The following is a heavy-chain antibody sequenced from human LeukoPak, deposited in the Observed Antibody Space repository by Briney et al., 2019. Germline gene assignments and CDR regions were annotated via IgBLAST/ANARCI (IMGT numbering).Heavy chain of an antibody. Sequence: GGSLRLSCAASGFTVSSNYMSWVRQAPGKGLEWVSVIYSGGSTYYADSVKGRFTISRDNSKNTLYLQMNSLRAEDTAVYYCARVKANWGWYFGYWGQGTLVTVSS. D-gene: IGHD7-27*01. CDR2: IYSGGST. J-gene: IGHJ4*02. V-gene: IGHV3-53*01. CDR3: ARVKANWGWYFGY. CDR1: GFTVSSNY.